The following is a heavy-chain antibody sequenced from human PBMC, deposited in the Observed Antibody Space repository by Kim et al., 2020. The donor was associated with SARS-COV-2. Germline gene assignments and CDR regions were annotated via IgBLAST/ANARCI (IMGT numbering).Heavy chain of an antibody. CDR2: ISSSSYT. CDR3: ARVGPGVTMVRGAVD. Sequence: GGSLRLSCAASGFTFSDYYMSWIRQAPGKGLEWVSYISSSSYTNYADSVKGRFTISRDNAKNSLYLQMNSLRAEDTAVYYCARVGPGVTMVRGAVDWGQGTLVTVSS. D-gene: IGHD3-10*01. J-gene: IGHJ4*02. CDR1: GFTFSDYY. V-gene: IGHV3-11*06.